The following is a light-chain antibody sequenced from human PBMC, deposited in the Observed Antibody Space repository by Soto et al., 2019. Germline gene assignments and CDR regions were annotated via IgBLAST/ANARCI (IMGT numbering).Light chain of an antibody. Sequence: QSVLTQPASVSGSPGQSITISCTGTSSDVGGYNYVSWYQQHPGKAPKLMIYDVNNRPSGVSNRFSGAKSGNTAYLTISGLQSEDEDEYYCISYTGNSDRVFGGGTKLTVL. CDR3: ISYTGNSDRV. V-gene: IGLV2-14*01. J-gene: IGLJ2*01. CDR1: SSDVGGYNY. CDR2: DVN.